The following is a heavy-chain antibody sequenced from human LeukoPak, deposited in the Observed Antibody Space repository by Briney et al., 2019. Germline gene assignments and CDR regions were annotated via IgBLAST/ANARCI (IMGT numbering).Heavy chain of an antibody. D-gene: IGHD2-8*01. CDR2: LNSDGTTI. CDR3: AKWSARDDY. J-gene: IGHJ4*02. Sequence: PGGSLRLSCVASGFTFSGYWMHWVRQAPGMGLVWVSRLNSDGTTINYADSVKGRFTISRDNSKNTLYLQMNSLRAEDTAVYYCAKWSARDDYWGQETLVTVSS. CDR1: GFTFSGYW. V-gene: IGHV3-74*01.